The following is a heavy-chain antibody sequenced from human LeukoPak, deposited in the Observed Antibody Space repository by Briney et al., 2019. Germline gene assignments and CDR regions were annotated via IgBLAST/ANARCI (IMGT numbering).Heavy chain of an antibody. J-gene: IGHJ5*02. CDR3: ARETNPLLLGS. CDR1: GYTFNAYY. D-gene: IGHD2-2*01. CDR2: INPNSGGT. Sequence: ASVKVSCKTSGYTFNAYYMHWVRQAPGQGLEWMGWINPNSGGTNYAQKFQGRVTMTRDTSISTAYMELSRLRSDDTAVYYCARETNPLLLGSWGQGTLVTVSS. V-gene: IGHV1-2*02.